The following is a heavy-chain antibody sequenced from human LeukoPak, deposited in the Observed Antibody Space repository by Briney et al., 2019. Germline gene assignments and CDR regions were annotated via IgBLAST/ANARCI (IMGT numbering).Heavy chain of an antibody. CDR2: ISGSGGST. J-gene: IGHJ5*02. CDR1: GFTFSSYA. V-gene: IGHV3-23*01. Sequence: GGSLRLSCAASGFTFSSYAMSWVRQAPGKGLEWVSAISGSGGSTYYADSVKGRFTISRDNSKNTLYLQMNSLRAEDTAVYYCAKDRPDFWSGYYSSQDNWFDPWGQGTLVTVSS. CDR3: AKDRPDFWSGYYSSQDNWFDP. D-gene: IGHD3-3*01.